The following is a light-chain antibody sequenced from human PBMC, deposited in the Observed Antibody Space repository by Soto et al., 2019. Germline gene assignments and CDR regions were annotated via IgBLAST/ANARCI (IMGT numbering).Light chain of an antibody. CDR3: QPYGSSPWT. V-gene: IGKV3-20*01. Sequence: EIVLTQSPGTLSLSPGERATLSCRVSQSVSSSYLAWYQQKPGQAPRLLIYGASSRATGIPDRFSGSGSGTDFTLTISRLEPEDFAVYYCQPYGSSPWTFGQGTKVEIK. CDR2: GAS. CDR1: QSVSSSY. J-gene: IGKJ1*01.